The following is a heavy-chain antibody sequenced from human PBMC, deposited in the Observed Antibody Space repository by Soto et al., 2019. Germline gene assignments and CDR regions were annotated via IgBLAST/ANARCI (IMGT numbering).Heavy chain of an antibody. V-gene: IGHV4-61*01. CDR3: ARGPFDSSSWYVDY. CDR1: GGSVSSGSYY. Sequence: SETLSLTCTVSGGSVSSGSYYWSWIRQPPGKGLEWIGNIYYSGSTNYNPSLKSRVTISVDTSKNQFSLKLSSVTAADTAVYYCARGPFDSSSWYVDYWGQGTLVTVSS. CDR2: IYYSGST. J-gene: IGHJ4*02. D-gene: IGHD6-13*01.